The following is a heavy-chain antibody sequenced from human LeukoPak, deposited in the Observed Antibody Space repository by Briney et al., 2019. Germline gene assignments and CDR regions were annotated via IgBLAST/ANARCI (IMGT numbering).Heavy chain of an antibody. J-gene: IGHJ4*02. CDR2: IWYDGSNK. V-gene: IGHV3-33*01. CDR3: ARDKGHYYDSSGYPLYYFDY. D-gene: IGHD3-22*01. Sequence: PGGSLRLSCAASGFTFSFYGIHWVRQAPGKGLEWGAVIWYDGSNKYYADSVKGRFTISRDNSKNTLYLQMNSLRAEDTAVYYCARDKGHYYDSSGYPLYYFDYWGQGTLVTVSS. CDR1: GFTFSFYG.